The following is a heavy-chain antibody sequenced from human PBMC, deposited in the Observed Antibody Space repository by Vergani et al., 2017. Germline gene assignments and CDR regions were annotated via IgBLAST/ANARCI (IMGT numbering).Heavy chain of an antibody. CDR3: AKDLGGCNSISCSYYMDV. V-gene: IGHV3-23*01. CDR2: ISARYPST. Sequence: EVQLLQSGGGVIQPGGSVRLSCAASGFTFSACPMTWVRQAPGKGLEWVSAISARYPSTYYADSVKGRFTISRDNSKNTVNLQMNSLRVDDTAVYYCAKDLGGCNSISCSYYMDVWGKGTTVTV. D-gene: IGHD2/OR15-2a*01. J-gene: IGHJ6*03. CDR1: GFTFSACP.